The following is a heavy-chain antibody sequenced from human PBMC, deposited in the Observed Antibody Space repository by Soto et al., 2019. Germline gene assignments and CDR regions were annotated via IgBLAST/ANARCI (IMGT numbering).Heavy chain of an antibody. CDR1: GGSISSYY. Sequence: TEETLSLTCTVSGGSISSYYWSWVRKRPGKGLEWIGYIYYSGSTNYNPSLKSRVTISVDTSKNQFSLKLSSVTAADTAVYYCARVSQHIVGVTATHYYYYAMDVCGQGTTVTVSS. CDR3: ARVSQHIVGVTATHYYYYAMDV. D-gene: IGHD2-21*02. CDR2: IYYSGST. J-gene: IGHJ6*02. V-gene: IGHV4-59*01.